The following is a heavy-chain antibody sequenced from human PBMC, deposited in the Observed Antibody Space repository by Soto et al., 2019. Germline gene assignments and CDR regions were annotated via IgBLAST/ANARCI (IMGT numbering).Heavy chain of an antibody. V-gene: IGHV4-34*01. CDR1: GGSFSGYY. D-gene: IGHD6-6*01. CDR3: ARGARSSIAARFNSWFDP. CDR2: INHSGST. Sequence: SETLSLTCAVYGGSFSGYYWSWIRQPPGKGLEWIGEINHSGSTNYNPSLKSRVTISVDTSKNQFSLKLSSVTAADTAVYYCARGARSSIAARFNSWFDPWGQGTLVTVSS. J-gene: IGHJ5*02.